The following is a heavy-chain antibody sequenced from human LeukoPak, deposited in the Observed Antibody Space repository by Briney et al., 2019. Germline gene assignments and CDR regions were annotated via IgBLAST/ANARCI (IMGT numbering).Heavy chain of an antibody. J-gene: IGHJ4*02. D-gene: IGHD1-26*01. CDR1: GYTLTELS. CDR3: ATRLYGATLQDY. Sequence: VASVNVSCKVSGYTLTELSIHWVRQAPGKGLEWMGGFDPEDGETIYAQEFQGRVTMTEDTSTDTAYMELSSLRSEDTAVYYCATRLYGATLQDYWGQGTLVTVSS. V-gene: IGHV1-24*01. CDR2: FDPEDGET.